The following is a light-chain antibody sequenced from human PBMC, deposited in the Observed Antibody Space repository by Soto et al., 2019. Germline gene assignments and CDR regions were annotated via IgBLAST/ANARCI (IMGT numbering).Light chain of an antibody. Sequence: EIVLTQSPGTLSLSPGERATLSCSSSQSVSNNYLAWYQQKPGQAPRLLIYGASNRATGIPDRFSGSGSGTDFTLPISRLEPEDFAVYYCQQYGSSGTFGQGTKVDIK. CDR3: QQYGSSGT. CDR1: QSVSNNY. J-gene: IGKJ1*01. CDR2: GAS. V-gene: IGKV3-20*01.